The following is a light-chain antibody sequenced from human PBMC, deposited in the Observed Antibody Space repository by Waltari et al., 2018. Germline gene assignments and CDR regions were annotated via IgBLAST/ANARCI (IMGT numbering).Light chain of an antibody. CDR1: SSDVGGYNY. V-gene: IGLV2-14*03. Sequence: QSALTQPASVSGSPGQSITISSTGPSSDVGGYNYVSWYQQHPGKAPKLMIYDVSNRPSVVSNRFSGSKSGNTASLTISGLQAEDEADYYCSSYTSSSTLEVVFGGGTKLTVL. CDR3: SSYTSSSTLEVV. CDR2: DVS. J-gene: IGLJ2*01.